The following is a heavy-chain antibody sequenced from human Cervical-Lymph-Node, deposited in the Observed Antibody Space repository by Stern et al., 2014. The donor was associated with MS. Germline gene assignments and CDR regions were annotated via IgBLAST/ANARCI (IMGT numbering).Heavy chain of an antibody. CDR1: GYTFTSYD. V-gene: IGHV1-8*01. Sequence: QVQLVESGAEVKKPGASVKVSCKASGYTFTSYDINWVRQATGKGLEWMGWMNPNSGNTGYAQKFQGRVTMTRNTSISTAYMELSSLRSEDTAVYYCARTYYDFPNWFDPWGQGTLVTVSS. D-gene: IGHD3-3*01. CDR2: MNPNSGNT. CDR3: ARTYYDFPNWFDP. J-gene: IGHJ5*02.